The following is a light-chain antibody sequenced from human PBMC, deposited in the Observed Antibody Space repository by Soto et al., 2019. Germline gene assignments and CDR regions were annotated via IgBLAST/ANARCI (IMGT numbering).Light chain of an antibody. CDR3: QCYDSSLSGYVV. Sequence: QAVVTQPPSVSGAPGRRVTISCTGSSSNIGAGYDVHWYQKLPGTAPKLLIYGNIYRPSGVPDRFSGSTSGTSASLAITGLQAEDEADYYCQCYDSSLSGYVVFGGGTKLTVL. CDR1: SSNIGAGYD. V-gene: IGLV1-40*01. J-gene: IGLJ2*01. CDR2: GNI.